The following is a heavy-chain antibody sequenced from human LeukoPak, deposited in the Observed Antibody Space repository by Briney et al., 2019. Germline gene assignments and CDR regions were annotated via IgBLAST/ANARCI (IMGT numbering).Heavy chain of an antibody. J-gene: IGHJ4*02. D-gene: IGHD2-15*01. V-gene: IGHV4-34*01. CDR2: INHRGST. CDR1: GGSFSGYY. Sequence: PSETLSLTCAVYGGSFSGYYWSWIRQPPGKGLEWIGEINHRGSTNYNPSLKSRVTISIDTSKKQFSLKLSSVPAADTAVYYCAREYYSGDDWGFDYWGQGILVTVSS. CDR3: AREYYSGDDWGFDY.